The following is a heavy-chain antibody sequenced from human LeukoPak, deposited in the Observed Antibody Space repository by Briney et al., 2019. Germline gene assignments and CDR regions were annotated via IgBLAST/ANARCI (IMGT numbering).Heavy chain of an antibody. CDR1: GFTFSSYA. CDR2: ISGSGGST. D-gene: IGHD1-26*01. Sequence: GGSLRLSCAASGFTFSSYAMSWVRQAPGKGLEWVSAISGSGGSTYYADSVKGRFTISRDDSKNTVFLQMNSLRVEDTAVYYCARSREGSATNGMDVWGQGTTVTVSS. V-gene: IGHV3-23*01. CDR3: ARSREGSATNGMDV. J-gene: IGHJ6*02.